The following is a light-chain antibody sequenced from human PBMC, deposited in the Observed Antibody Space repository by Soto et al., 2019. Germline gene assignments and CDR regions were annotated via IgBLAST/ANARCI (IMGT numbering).Light chain of an antibody. Sequence: QSVLTQPPSVSGAPVQRVTISCTGSSSNIGAGYDVHWYQQLPGTAPKLLIYGNSNRPSGVPDRFSGSKSGTSASLAITGLQAEDEADYYCQSYDSSLSAVVFGGGTKVTVL. CDR3: QSYDSSLSAVV. CDR1: SSNIGAGYD. J-gene: IGLJ2*01. V-gene: IGLV1-40*01. CDR2: GNS.